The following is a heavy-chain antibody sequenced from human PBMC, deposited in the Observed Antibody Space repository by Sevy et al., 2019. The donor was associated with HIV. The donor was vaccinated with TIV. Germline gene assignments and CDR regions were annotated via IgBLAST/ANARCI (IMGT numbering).Heavy chain of an antibody. J-gene: IGHJ3*01. D-gene: IGHD6-19*01. CDR2: IFQSGAT. CDR1: GGSISSGGYS. V-gene: IGHV4-30-2*01. Sequence: SETLSLTCAVSGGSISSGGYSWNWIRQPPGKGLEWIGYIFQSGATYYVPSLQSRVSISVDLSNNQFSLYLRSVTVADTAVYYCARGRVADTSKRYGTFDFSAQGITVTVS. CDR3: ARGRVADTSKRYGTFDF.